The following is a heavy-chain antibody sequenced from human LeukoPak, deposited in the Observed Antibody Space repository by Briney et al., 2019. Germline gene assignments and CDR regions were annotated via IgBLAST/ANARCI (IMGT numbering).Heavy chain of an antibody. V-gene: IGHV1-69*04. CDR2: IIPILGIA. CDR3: ARGSAGYDFWSGYNAFDI. D-gene: IGHD3-3*01. Sequence: ASVKVSCKASGGTFSSYAVSWVRQAPGQGLEWMGRIIPILGIANYAQKFQGRVTITADKSTSTAYMELSSLRSEDTAVYYCARGSAGYDFWSGYNAFDIWGQGTMVTVSS. CDR1: GGTFSSYA. J-gene: IGHJ3*02.